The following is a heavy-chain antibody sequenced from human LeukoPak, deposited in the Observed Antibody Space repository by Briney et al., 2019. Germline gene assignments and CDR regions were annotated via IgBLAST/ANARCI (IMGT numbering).Heavy chain of an antibody. CDR3: AKVAYGSGTYLFDY. V-gene: IGHV3-11*01. D-gene: IGHD3-10*01. CDR2: ISSSGSTI. CDR1: GFTFSDYY. J-gene: IGHJ4*02. Sequence: PGGSLRLSCAASGFTFSDYYMSWIRQAPGKGLEWVSYISSSGSTIYYADSVKGRFTISRDNAKNSLYLQMNSLRVEDTAVYYCAKVAYGSGTYLFDYWGQGTLVTVSS.